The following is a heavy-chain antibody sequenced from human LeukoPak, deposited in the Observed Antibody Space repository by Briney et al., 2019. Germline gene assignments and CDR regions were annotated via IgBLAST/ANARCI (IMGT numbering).Heavy chain of an antibody. CDR2: IYYSGST. V-gene: IGHV4-59*08. Sequence: SETLSLTCTVSGGSISSYYWSWIRQPSGKGLEWIGYIYYSGSTNYNPSLKSRVTISVDTSKNQFSLKLSSVTAADTGIYYCARHDSSGWYRFDYWGQGTLVTVSS. D-gene: IGHD6-19*01. CDR1: GGSISSYY. J-gene: IGHJ4*02. CDR3: ARHDSSGWYRFDY.